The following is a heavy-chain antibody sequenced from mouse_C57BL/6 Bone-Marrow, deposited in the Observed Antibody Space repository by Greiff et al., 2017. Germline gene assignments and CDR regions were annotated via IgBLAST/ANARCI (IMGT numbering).Heavy chain of an antibody. V-gene: IGHV1-61*01. Sequence: VKQSCKASGYTCTSYWMDWVKQRPGQGLEWIGNIYPSDSETHYNQKFKDKATLTVDKSSSTAYMQPSSLTSEDSAVYYCARGGWLLRGFAYWGQGTLVTVSA. J-gene: IGHJ3*01. D-gene: IGHD2-3*01. CDR3: ARGGWLLRGFAY. CDR2: IYPSDSET. CDR1: GYTCTSYW.